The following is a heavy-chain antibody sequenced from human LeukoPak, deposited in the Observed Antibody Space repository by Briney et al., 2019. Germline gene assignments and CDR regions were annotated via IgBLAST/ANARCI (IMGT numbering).Heavy chain of an antibody. V-gene: IGHV3-21*01. Sequence: PGGSLRLSCAASGFTFSSYSMNWVRQAPGKGLEWVSSISSSSSYIYYADSVKGRFTISRDNSKNTLYLQMNSLRAEDTAVYYCARGASWELLRYFDYWGQGTLVTVSS. CDR2: ISSSSSYI. J-gene: IGHJ4*02. CDR3: ARGASWELLRYFDY. CDR1: GFTFSSYS. D-gene: IGHD1-26*01.